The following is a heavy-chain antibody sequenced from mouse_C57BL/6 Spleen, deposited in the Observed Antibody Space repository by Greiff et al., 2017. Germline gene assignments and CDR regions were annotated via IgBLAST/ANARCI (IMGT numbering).Heavy chain of an antibody. Sequence: EVMLVESGGGLVKPGGSLKLSCAASGFTFSSYAMSWVRQTPEKRLEWVATISDGGSYTYYPDNVKGRFTISRDNAKNNLYLQMSHLKSEDTAMYYCARVGPGSGYFDVWGTGTTVTVSS. CDR3: ARVGPGSGYFDV. J-gene: IGHJ1*03. V-gene: IGHV5-4*03. CDR1: GFTFSSYA. D-gene: IGHD4-1*01. CDR2: ISDGGSYT.